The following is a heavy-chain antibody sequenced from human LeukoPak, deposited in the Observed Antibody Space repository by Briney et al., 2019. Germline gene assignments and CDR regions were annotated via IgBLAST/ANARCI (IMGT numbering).Heavy chain of an antibody. D-gene: IGHD3-9*01. Sequence: SETLSLTCTVSGGSISSSSYYWGWIRQPPGKGLEWIGEINHSGSTNYNPSLKSRVTISVDTSKNQFSLKLSSVTAADTAVYYCARLSYYDILTGYSDAFDIWGQGTMVTVSS. CDR3: ARLSYYDILTGYSDAFDI. V-gene: IGHV4-39*07. J-gene: IGHJ3*02. CDR2: INHSGST. CDR1: GGSISSSSYY.